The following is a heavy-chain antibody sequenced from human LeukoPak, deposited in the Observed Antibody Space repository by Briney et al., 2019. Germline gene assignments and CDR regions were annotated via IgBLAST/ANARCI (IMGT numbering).Heavy chain of an antibody. V-gene: IGHV3-23*01. CDR3: ARDYADYVGYFFFDY. J-gene: IGHJ4*02. CDR1: GFTFNNYA. D-gene: IGHD4-17*01. Sequence: GGSLRLFCAASGFTFNNYAMNWVRQAPGKGLEWVSSISGGGETTYYADSAKGRFTISRDNSQNTLYLQTNSPRAEDTAVYYCARDYADYVGYFFFDYWGQGTLVTVSS. CDR2: ISGGGETT.